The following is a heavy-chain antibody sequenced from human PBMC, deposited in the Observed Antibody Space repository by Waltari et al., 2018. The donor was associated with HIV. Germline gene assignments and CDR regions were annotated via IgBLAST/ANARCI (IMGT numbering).Heavy chain of an antibody. CDR2: SNPNSCGT. CDR1: GYTFRDYS. V-gene: IGHV1-2*02. Sequence: QVQLVQYGSEVKKPGASVKISCKLAGYTFRDYSIPSVRQDPGQRFGWKGWSNPNSCGTNNAQKFQGRVIITRDTAIYTVYMELSGIGSDDTAMYYCARVPRARLGHLSTYYYDFWGQGTRVTVSS. D-gene: IGHD3-16*02. J-gene: IGHJ4*02. CDR3: ARVPRARLGHLSTYYYDF.